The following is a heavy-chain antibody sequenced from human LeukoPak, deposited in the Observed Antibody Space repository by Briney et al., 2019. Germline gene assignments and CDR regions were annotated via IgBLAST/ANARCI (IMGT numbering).Heavy chain of an antibody. CDR1: GFTFSGFA. CDR3: AKGKAVVGAAGPDY. D-gene: IGHD2-15*01. V-gene: IGHV3-23*01. J-gene: IGHJ4*02. CDR2: ISAGSSNK. Sequence: GGSLRLSCAASGFTFSGFAMIWVRQAPGKGLQWVSSISAGSSNKYYADSMKGRFTISRDNSKNALYLQMNSLRAEDTAIYYCAKGKAVVGAAGPDYWGQGTLVTVSS.